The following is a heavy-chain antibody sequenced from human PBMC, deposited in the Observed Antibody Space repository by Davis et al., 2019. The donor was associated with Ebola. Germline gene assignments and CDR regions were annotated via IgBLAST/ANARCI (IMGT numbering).Heavy chain of an antibody. CDR2: IYYSVTT. V-gene: IGHV4-30-4*01. CDR3: ARGSSSVADY. D-gene: IGHD6-13*01. CDR1: GGSINSGDYY. Sequence: PSETLSLTCTVSGGSINSGDYYWSWFRQPPGKGLEWIGYIYYSVTTYYSPSLKSRLTISVDTSKNQLSLKLISVTAADTAVYYCARGSSSVADYWGQGTLVTVSS. J-gene: IGHJ4*02.